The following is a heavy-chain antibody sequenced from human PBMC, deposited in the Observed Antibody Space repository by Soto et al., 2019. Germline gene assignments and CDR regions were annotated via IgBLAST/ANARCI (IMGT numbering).Heavy chain of an antibody. D-gene: IGHD2-2*01. Sequence: PGESLKISCKGSGYSFTSYWISWVRQMPGKGLEWMGRIDPSDSYTNYSPSFQGHVTISADKSISTAYLQWSSLKASDTAMYYCARLNEYCSSTICYGANYYYGMDVWGQGTTVTVSS. CDR3: ARLNEYCSSTICYGANYYYGMDV. CDR1: GYSFTSYW. V-gene: IGHV5-10-1*01. J-gene: IGHJ6*02. CDR2: IDPSDSYT.